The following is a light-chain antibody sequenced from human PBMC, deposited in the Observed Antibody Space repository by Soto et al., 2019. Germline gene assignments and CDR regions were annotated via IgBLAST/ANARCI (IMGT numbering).Light chain of an antibody. CDR3: LQHKTYPLT. CDR1: QGIRSG. Sequence: DIQMTQSPSSLSASVGDRVTITCRASQGIRSGLGWYQQKPGKAPKRLIDAASSLQSGVPSRFSGSGSGTEFTLTISSLQPEDVATYYCLQHKTYPLTVGGGTKGDSK. J-gene: IGKJ4*01. V-gene: IGKV1-17*01. CDR2: AAS.